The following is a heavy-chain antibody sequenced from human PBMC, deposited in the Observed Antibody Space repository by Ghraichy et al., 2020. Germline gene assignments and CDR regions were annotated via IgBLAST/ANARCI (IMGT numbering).Heavy chain of an antibody. CDR2: IYSGGST. J-gene: IGHJ4*02. CDR3: ARGRYYDSSGELDY. Sequence: GGSLRLSCEASGFTFSSHTMSWVRQAPGKGLEWVSVIYSGGSTYYADSVKGRFTISRHNSKNTLYLQMNSLRAEDTAVYYCARGRYYDSSGELDYWGQGTLVTVSS. CDR1: GFTFSSHT. D-gene: IGHD3-22*01. V-gene: IGHV3-53*04.